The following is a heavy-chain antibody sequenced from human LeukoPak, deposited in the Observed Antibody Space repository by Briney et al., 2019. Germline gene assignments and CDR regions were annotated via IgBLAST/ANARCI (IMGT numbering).Heavy chain of an antibody. V-gene: IGHV3-7*04. J-gene: IGHJ5*02. CDR2: IKQDGSQE. CDR3: ARDLKGFNL. CDR1: GFYFSAYL. Sequence: SGGSRRLSCVASGFYFSAYLMSWVRQAPGKGLEWVANIKQDGSQEFYLDSVKGRLTISRDNGNNSLYLHMSRLRIEDTAVYYCARDLKGFNLWGQGALVTVSS.